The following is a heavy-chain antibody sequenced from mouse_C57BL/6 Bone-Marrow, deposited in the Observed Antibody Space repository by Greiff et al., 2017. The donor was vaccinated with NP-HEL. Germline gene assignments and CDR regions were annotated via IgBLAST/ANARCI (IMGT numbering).Heavy chain of an antibody. CDR1: GYTFTSYW. Sequence: VKLVESGAELAKPGASVKLSCKASGYTFTSYWMHWVKQRPGQGLEWIGYINPSSGYTKYNQKFKDKATLTAYKSSSTAYMQLSSLTYEDAAVYYCARHGGNYFYAMDYWGQGTSVTVSA. D-gene: IGHD1-1*02. CDR2: INPSSGYT. CDR3: ARHGGNYFYAMDY. V-gene: IGHV1-7*01. J-gene: IGHJ4*01.